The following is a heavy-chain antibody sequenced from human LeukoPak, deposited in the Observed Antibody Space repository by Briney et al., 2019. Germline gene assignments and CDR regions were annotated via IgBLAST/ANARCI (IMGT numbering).Heavy chain of an antibody. V-gene: IGHV3-30*04. Sequence: PGGSLRLSCAASGFTFSSYAMHWVRQAPGKRLEWVAVISYDGSNKYYADSVKGRFTISRDNSKNTLYLQMNSLRAEDTAVYYCARAENYYDSGNWYFDLWGRGTLVTVSS. CDR2: ISYDGSNK. CDR3: ARAENYYDSGNWYFDL. D-gene: IGHD3-22*01. CDR1: GFTFSSYA. J-gene: IGHJ2*01.